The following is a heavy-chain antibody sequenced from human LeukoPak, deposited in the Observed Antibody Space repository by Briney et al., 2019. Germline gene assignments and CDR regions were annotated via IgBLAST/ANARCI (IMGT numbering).Heavy chain of an antibody. J-gene: IGHJ6*04. CDR2: INPNSGGT. V-gene: IGHV1-2*04. Sequence: ASVKVSCKASGYTFTGYYMHWVRQATGQGLEWMGWINPNSGGTNYAQKYQGWVTMTRDTSISTAYMKLSRLRSDDTAVYYCARGGDVVVVAATLLMDVWGKGTTVTVSS. D-gene: IGHD2-15*01. CDR3: ARGGDVVVVAATLLMDV. CDR1: GYTFTGYY.